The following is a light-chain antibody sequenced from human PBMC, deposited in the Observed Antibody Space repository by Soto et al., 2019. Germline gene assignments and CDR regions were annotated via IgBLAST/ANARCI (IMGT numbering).Light chain of an antibody. CDR1: QSVSHW. Sequence: GDRVTITCRASQSVSHWLAWYQQKPGKAPKALIYDASTLETGVPSRFSGNGSGTDFTLTISSLQPDDFATYYCQQYNSYQYTFGQGTKLEMK. CDR3: QQYNSYQYT. CDR2: DAS. J-gene: IGKJ2*01. V-gene: IGKV1-5*01.